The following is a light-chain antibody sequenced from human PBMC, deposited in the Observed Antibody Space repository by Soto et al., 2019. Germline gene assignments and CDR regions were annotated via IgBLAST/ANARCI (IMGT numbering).Light chain of an antibody. V-gene: IGKV1-33*01. CDR1: QNINNY. Sequence: DIQMTQSPSSLSASVGDRFTITCQASQNINNYLNRYQQKPGRAPKLLIYDASNLEAGVPSRFRGSGSGTDFTFTISRLQPEDIATYYCQQYENLPTFGQGTRLEI. J-gene: IGKJ5*01. CDR3: QQYENLPT. CDR2: DAS.